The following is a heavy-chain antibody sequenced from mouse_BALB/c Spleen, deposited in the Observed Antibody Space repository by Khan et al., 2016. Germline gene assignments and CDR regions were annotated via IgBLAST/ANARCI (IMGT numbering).Heavy chain of an antibody. CDR2: INPYNDGS. CDR3: ARNNCYVCSFYWAFDV. D-gene: IGHD1-1*01. V-gene: IGHV1S136*01. J-gene: IGHJ1*01. CDR1: GYTFTSYI. Sequence: VQLQQSGPELVKPGASLKMSCKASGYTFTSYIMHWVKQKPGQGLEWIGYINPYNDGSKYNAKFKGKATLTSDKSSSTAYKELSSLTSEDSTVYYSARNNCYVCSFYWAFDVWGAGTTVTVSS.